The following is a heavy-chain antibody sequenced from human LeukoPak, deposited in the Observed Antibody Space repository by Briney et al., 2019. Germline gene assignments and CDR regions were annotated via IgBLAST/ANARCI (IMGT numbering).Heavy chain of an antibody. CDR3: AILPGDFWSGYYKGRTYYYYMDV. D-gene: IGHD3-3*01. CDR2: IIPIFGTA. CDR1: GGTFSSYA. Sequence: SVKVSCEASGGTFSSYAISWVRQAPGQGLEWMGGIIPIFGTANYAQKFQGRVTITTDESTSTAYMELSSLRSEDTAVYYCAILPGDFWSGYYKGRTYYYYMDVWGKGTTVTVSS. J-gene: IGHJ6*03. V-gene: IGHV1-69*05.